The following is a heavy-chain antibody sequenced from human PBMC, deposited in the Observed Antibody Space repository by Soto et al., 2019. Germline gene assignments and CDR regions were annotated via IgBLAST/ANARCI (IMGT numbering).Heavy chain of an antibody. CDR2: IYYSGST. V-gene: IGHV4-39*01. CDR3: ARRYDLFVVVPRYYFDY. J-gene: IGHJ4*02. Sequence: PSETLSLTCTVSGGSISGSSYYWGWIRQPPGKGLEWIGSIYYSGSTYYNPSLKSRVTISVDTSKNQFSLKLSSVTAADTAVYYCARRYDLFVVVPRYYFDYWGQGTLVTVSS. CDR1: GGSISGSSYY. D-gene: IGHD3-3*01.